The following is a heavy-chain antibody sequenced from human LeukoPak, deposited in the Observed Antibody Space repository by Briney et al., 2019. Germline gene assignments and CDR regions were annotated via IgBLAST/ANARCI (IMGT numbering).Heavy chain of an antibody. V-gene: IGHV3-23*01. CDR1: GFTFSSYA. CDR3: AKDPNDLRGWYKGGPIDY. Sequence: PGGSLRLSCAASGFTFSSYAMSWVRQAPGKGLEWVSALSGSGGSTYYADSMKGRFTISRDNSKNTLYLQMNSLRAEDTAVYYCAKDPNDLRGWYKGGPIDYWGQGTLVTASS. CDR2: LSGSGGST. J-gene: IGHJ4*02. D-gene: IGHD6-19*01.